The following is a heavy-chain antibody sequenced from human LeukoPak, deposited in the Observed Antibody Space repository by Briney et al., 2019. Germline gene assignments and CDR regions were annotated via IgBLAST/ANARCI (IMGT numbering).Heavy chain of an antibody. V-gene: IGHV3-30*02. Sequence: PGGSLRLSCAASGFTFSNYGMNWVRQAPGKGLEWVAFIRYDGTNKYYADSVKGRFTISRDNSKNTLYLQMNSLRAEDTAVYYCAKEKKYYYDGSGYPGYDYWGQGTLVTVSS. D-gene: IGHD3-22*01. CDR3: AKEKKYYYDGSGYPGYDY. CDR1: GFTFSNYG. J-gene: IGHJ4*02. CDR2: IRYDGTNK.